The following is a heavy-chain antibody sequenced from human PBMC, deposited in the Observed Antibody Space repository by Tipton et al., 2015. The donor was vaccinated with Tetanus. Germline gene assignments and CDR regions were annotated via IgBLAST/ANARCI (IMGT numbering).Heavy chain of an antibody. CDR1: GYSFISYW. D-gene: IGHD5-12*01. Sequence: QLVQSGAEVKKPGESLKISCKGSGYSFISYWIGWVRQMPGKGLEWMGIIYPGDSDTRYSPSFQGQVTISADKSISAAYLQWSSLKASDTAMYYCARHVPQFGVATMGDYWGQGTLVTVSS. CDR2: IYPGDSDT. J-gene: IGHJ4*02. V-gene: IGHV5-51*01. CDR3: ARHVPQFGVATMGDY.